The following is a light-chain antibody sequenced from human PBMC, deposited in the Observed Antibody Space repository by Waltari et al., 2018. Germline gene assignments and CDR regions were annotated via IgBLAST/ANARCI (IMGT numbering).Light chain of an antibody. V-gene: IGLV4-69*01. Sequence: QLVLPQSPSASASLGASVKLTCTRRSGHSNNVIAQHQQRPEKGPRYLMKVNSDGSHNKGDEIPDRFSGSSSGAERYLTISSLQSEDEADYFCQTGGHGTWVFGGGTKLTVL. CDR3: QTGGHGTWV. CDR1: SGHSNNV. J-gene: IGLJ3*02. CDR2: VNSDGSH.